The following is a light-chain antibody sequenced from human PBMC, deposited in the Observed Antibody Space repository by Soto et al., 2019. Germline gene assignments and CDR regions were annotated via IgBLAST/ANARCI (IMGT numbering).Light chain of an antibody. J-gene: IGLJ3*02. Sequence: SALTQPASVSGSPGQSITVSCTGTSSDVGGYNSVSWYQQHPGKTPKLMIFEVNNRPSGVSNRFSGSKSGNTASLTISGLQAEDEADYYCCSYVDTDTWVFGGGTKVTV. V-gene: IGLV2-14*01. CDR2: EVN. CDR3: CSYVDTDTWV. CDR1: SSDVGGYNS.